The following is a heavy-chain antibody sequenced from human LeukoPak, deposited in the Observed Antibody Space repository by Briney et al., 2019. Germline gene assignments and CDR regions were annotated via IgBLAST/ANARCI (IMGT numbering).Heavy chain of an antibody. D-gene: IGHD3-22*01. J-gene: IGHJ4*02. V-gene: IGHV3-74*01. CDR1: GFTVSSNY. CDR2: INSDESSR. Sequence: GGSLRLSCAASGFTVSSNYMSWVRQAPGKGLVWVSRINSDESSRSYADSVKGRITISRDNAKNTLYLQMNSLRAEDTAVYYCARGGDSSGYYFLANWGQGILVTVSS. CDR3: ARGGDSSGYYFLAN.